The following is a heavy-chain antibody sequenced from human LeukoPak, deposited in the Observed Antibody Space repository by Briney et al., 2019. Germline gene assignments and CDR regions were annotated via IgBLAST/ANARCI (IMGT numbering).Heavy chain of an antibody. CDR2: MNPSSGNT. V-gene: IGHV1-8*02. J-gene: IGHJ6*02. Sequence: GASVKVSCKASGYTFTNYDINWVRQATGQGLEWLGWMNPSSGNTGYAQKFQGRVTMTRDTSISTAYMELSSLRSEDTAVYYCARVAYYYDSAGLYLNYFYGMDVWGQGTTVTVSS. CDR1: GYTFTNYD. CDR3: ARVAYYYDSAGLYLNYFYGMDV. D-gene: IGHD3-22*01.